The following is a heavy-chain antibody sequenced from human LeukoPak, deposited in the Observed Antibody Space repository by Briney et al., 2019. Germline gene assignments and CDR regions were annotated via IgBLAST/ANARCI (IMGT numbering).Heavy chain of an antibody. Sequence: SETLPLTCAVSGGSISSGGYSWSWIRQPPGKGLERIGYIYHGGSTYYNPSLKSRVTISVDRSKNQFSLKLSSVTAADTAVYYCARVEVATMGVDYWGQGTLVTVSS. CDR3: ARVEVATMGVDY. CDR1: GGSISSGGYS. J-gene: IGHJ4*02. D-gene: IGHD5-12*01. CDR2: IYHGGST. V-gene: IGHV4-30-2*01.